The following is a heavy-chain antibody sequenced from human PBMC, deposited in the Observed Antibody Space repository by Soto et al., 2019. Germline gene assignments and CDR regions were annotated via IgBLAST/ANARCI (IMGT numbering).Heavy chain of an antibody. Sequence: EVQLLESGGGLVQPGGSLRLSWAASGFTFSRDAMSWVRQAPGKGLEWVSAISGRGGSTYYADSVKGRFTISRDNAKNTPYLQMNSLRAEATAVYYCAKGGDYGSALFDPWGQGTLVTVSS. CDR3: AKGGDYGSALFDP. J-gene: IGHJ5*02. V-gene: IGHV3-23*01. CDR1: GFTFSRDA. CDR2: ISGRGGST. D-gene: IGHD3-10*01.